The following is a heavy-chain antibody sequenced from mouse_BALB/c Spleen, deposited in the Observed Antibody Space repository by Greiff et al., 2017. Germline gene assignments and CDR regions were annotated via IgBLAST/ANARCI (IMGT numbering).Heavy chain of an antibody. CDR1: GFSLTSYG. V-gene: IGHV2-9*02. CDR2: IWAGGST. J-gene: IGHJ3*01. Sequence: VKLVESGPGLVAPSQSLSFTCTVSGFSLTSYGVHWVRQPPGKGLEWLGVIWAGGSTNYNSALMSRLSISKDNSKSQVFLKMNSLQTDDTAMYYCARDITTASWFAYWGQGTLVTVSA. D-gene: IGHD1-2*01. CDR3: ARDITTASWFAY.